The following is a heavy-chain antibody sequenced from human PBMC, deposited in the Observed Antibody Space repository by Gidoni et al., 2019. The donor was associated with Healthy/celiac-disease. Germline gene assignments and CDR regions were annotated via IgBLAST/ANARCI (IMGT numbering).Heavy chain of an antibody. CDR2: IYTSGST. J-gene: IGHJ6*02. CDR3: ARGDYSSSRTYYGMDV. D-gene: IGHD6-13*01. CDR1: GGSTSSGSYH. Sequence: QVQLQESGPGLVKPSQTLSLTCTVSGGSTSSGSYHWSWIRQPAGKGLEWIGRIYTSGSTNYNPSLKSRVTISVDTSKNQFSLKLSSVTAADTAVYYCARGDYSSSRTYYGMDVWGQGTTVTVSS. V-gene: IGHV4-61*02.